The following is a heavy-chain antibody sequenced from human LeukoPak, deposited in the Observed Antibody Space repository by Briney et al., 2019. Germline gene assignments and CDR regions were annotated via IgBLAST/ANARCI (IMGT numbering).Heavy chain of an antibody. CDR2: ISTYNGDT. D-gene: IGHD1-14*01. J-gene: IGHJ4*02. CDR3: ARGVEPLAANTLAY. CDR1: GYSFKNYA. Sequence: ASVRVSCKTSGYSFKNYAISWVRQAPGQGLEWMGWISTYNGDTRYAPKFQGRLTLTTGTSTTTGYMEMSSLSPDDTAVYYCARGVEPLAANTLAYWGQGTLVTVSS. V-gene: IGHV1-18*01.